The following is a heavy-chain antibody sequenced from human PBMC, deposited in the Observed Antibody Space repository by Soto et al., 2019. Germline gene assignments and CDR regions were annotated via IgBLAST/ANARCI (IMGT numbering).Heavy chain of an antibody. D-gene: IGHD3-22*01. Sequence: GTSVKVSCKASGYTFTSYDINWVRPAPGQGLEWMGWMNPNSGNTGYAQKFQGRVTMTRSTSISTAYMELTSLRSEDTAVYYCARGGYYYDSSAYYRPFDYWGQGTRVNVSS. V-gene: IGHV1-8*01. CDR2: MNPNSGNT. J-gene: IGHJ4*02. CDR1: GYTFTSYD. CDR3: ARGGYYYDSSAYYRPFDY.